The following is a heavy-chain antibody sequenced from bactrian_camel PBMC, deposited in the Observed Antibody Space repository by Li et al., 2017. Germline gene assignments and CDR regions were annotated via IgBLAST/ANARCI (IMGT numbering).Heavy chain of an antibody. Sequence: HVQLVESGGGSALAGGSVRLSCVASGFDYTRYCMGWFRQVPGKEREGDATIDSAGRTNYADSVKGRFTVSRDNAKGTVYLQMTSLKSEDTALYSCATDLVVAGLYYSGMDVWGKGTQVTVS. CDR2: IDSAGRT. V-gene: IGHV3S53*01. J-gene: IGHJ7*01. D-gene: IGHD2*01. CDR1: GFDYTRYC.